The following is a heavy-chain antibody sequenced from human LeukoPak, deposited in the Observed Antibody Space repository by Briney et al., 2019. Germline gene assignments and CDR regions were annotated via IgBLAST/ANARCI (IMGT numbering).Heavy chain of an antibody. Sequence: SETLSLTCTVSGGSISSYYWSWIRQPPGKGLEWIGYIYYSGSTNYNPSLKSRVTISVDTSKNQFSLKLSSVTAADTAVYYCARSSPLYYDSTRGGAFDIWGQGTMVTVSS. D-gene: IGHD3-22*01. J-gene: IGHJ3*02. CDR3: ARSSPLYYDSTRGGAFDI. CDR2: IYYSGST. V-gene: IGHV4-59*01. CDR1: GGSISSYY.